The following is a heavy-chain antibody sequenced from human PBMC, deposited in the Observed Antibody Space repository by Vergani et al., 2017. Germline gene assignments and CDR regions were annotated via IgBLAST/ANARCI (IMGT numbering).Heavy chain of an antibody. J-gene: IGHJ6*03. D-gene: IGHD3-22*01. CDR2: IIPIFGTA. CDR3: ARGRAPRGGIAMIVDDYYYMDV. Sequence: QVQLVQSGAEVKKPGSSVKVSCKASGGTFSSYAISWVRQAPGQGLEWMGGIIPIFGTANYAQKFQGRVTITADESTSTAYMELSSLRSEETAVYYCARGRAPRGGIAMIVDDYYYMDVWGKGTTVTVSS. V-gene: IGHV1-69*01. CDR1: GGTFSSYA.